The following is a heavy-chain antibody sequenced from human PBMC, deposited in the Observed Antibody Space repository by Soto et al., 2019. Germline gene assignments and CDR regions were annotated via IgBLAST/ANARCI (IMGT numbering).Heavy chain of an antibody. CDR3: AKDSWYFDL. J-gene: IGHJ4*02. CDR2: IDTSGSST. D-gene: IGHD3-9*01. Sequence: GGSLRLSCEASGFIFTNFWMHWVRQVPGKGLVWVSRIDTSGSSTSYADSVKGRFTISRDNAKNTVSLQMNSLRAEDTGVYYCAKDSWYFDLWSQG. CDR1: GFIFTNFW. V-gene: IGHV3-74*01.